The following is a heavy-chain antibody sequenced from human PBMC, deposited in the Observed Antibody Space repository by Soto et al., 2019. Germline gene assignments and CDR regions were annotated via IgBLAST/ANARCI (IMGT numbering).Heavy chain of an antibody. J-gene: IGHJ4*02. CDR1: AGSFSGHY. V-gene: IGHV4-34*01. Sequence: SETLSLTCVAYAGSFSGHYWSWIRQPPGKGLEWIGEINHSGSTNYNPSLKSRVTISVDTSKNQLSLELSSVTAADTAVYYCARLRRVDISGWCFDYWGQGTLVTVSS. CDR2: INHSGST. D-gene: IGHD6-19*01. CDR3: ARLRRVDISGWCFDY.